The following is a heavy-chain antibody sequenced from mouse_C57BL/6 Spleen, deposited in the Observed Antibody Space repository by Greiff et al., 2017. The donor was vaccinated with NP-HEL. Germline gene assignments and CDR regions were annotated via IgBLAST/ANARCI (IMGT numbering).Heavy chain of an antibody. CDR2: ISSGGSYT. D-gene: IGHD1-1*01. Sequence: EVQRVESGGDLVKPGGSLKLSCAASGFTFSSYGMSWVRQTPDKRLEWVATISSGGSYTYYPDSVKGRFTISRDNAKNTLYLQMSSLKSEDTAMYYCARRDYYGSSPDYWGQGTTLTVSS. V-gene: IGHV5-6*01. CDR3: ARRDYYGSSPDY. CDR1: GFTFSSYG. J-gene: IGHJ2*01.